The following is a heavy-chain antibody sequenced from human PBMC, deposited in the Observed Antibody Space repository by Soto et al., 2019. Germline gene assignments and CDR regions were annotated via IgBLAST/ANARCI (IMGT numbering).Heavy chain of an antibody. D-gene: IGHD3-9*01. CDR1: GFTFSSYG. V-gene: IGHV3-33*01. Sequence: GGSLRLSCAASGFTFSSYGMHWVRQAPGKGLEWVAVIWYDGSNKYYADSVKGRFTISRDNSKNTLYLQMNSLRAEDTAVYYCARDLRVDWLLPAWGQGTLVTVSS. CDR3: ARDLRVDWLLPA. J-gene: IGHJ5*02. CDR2: IWYDGSNK.